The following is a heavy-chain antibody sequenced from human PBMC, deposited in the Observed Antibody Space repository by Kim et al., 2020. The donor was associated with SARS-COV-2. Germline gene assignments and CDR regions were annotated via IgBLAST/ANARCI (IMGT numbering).Heavy chain of an antibody. CDR2: IWYDGSNK. J-gene: IGHJ4*02. V-gene: IGHV3-33*01. CDR1: GFTFSSYG. Sequence: GGSLRLSCAASGFTFSSYGMHWVRQAPGKGLEWVAVIWYDGSNKYYADSVKGRFTISRDNSKNTLYLQMNSLRAEDTAVYYCARFLGYCSGGSCYEWGIDYWGQGTLVTVSS. D-gene: IGHD2-15*01. CDR3: ARFLGYCSGGSCYEWGIDY.